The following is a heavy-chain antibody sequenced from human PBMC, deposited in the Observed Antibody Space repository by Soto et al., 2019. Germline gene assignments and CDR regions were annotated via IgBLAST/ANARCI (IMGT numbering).Heavy chain of an antibody. D-gene: IGHD3-9*01. Sequence: QVQLVESGGGVVQPGRSLRLSCAASGFTFSSYAMHWVRQAPGKGLEWVAVISYDGSNKYYADSVKGRFTISRDNSKNTLYLQMNSLRAEDTAVYYCAREGVAYYDILTGYYTRISYYGMDVWGQGTTVTVSS. V-gene: IGHV3-30-3*01. CDR3: AREGVAYYDILTGYYTRISYYGMDV. CDR1: GFTFSSYA. J-gene: IGHJ6*02. CDR2: ISYDGSNK.